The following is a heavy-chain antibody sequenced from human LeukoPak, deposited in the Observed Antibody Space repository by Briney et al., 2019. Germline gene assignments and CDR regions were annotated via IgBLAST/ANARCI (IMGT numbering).Heavy chain of an antibody. V-gene: IGHV4-39*01. J-gene: IGHJ4*02. D-gene: IGHD6-13*01. CDR2: IYYSGSA. Sequence: TFSNYWMTRIRQPPGKGLEWIGSIYYSGSAYYNLSLKSRVTISVDTSKNQFSLKLSSVTAADTAVYYCARRLAGTEDYWGQGTLVTVSS. CDR3: ARRLAGTEDY. CDR1: TFSNYW.